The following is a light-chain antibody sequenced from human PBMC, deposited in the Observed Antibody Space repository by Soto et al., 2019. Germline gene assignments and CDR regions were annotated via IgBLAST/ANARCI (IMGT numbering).Light chain of an antibody. CDR2: AAS. V-gene: IGKV1-39*01. J-gene: IGKJ1*01. CDR3: QQTDSTPQT. CDR1: QSIRNY. Sequence: DIQMTQSPSSLSASVGDRVTISCRASQSIRNYVSWYQQKPGTAPKLLIRAASTLQSGVPSRFSGSGSGTDFTLTISSLQIKDFATYFCQQTDSTPQTFGQGTNVEI.